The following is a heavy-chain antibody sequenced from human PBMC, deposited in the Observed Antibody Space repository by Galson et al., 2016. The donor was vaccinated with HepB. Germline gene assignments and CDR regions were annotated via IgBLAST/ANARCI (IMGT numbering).Heavy chain of an antibody. CDR2: ISGSGGIT. Sequence: SLRLSCAASGFTFSNYAMSWVRQAPGKGLEWVSSISGSGGITEYTDPVEGRFTISRDESKNTVYLEMNSLGADDTAGYYCAKDGAAASHFFGLDVWGQGTTVTVSS. J-gene: IGHJ6*02. D-gene: IGHD5-18*01. CDR3: AKDGAAASHFFGLDV. V-gene: IGHV3-23*01. CDR1: GFTFSNYA.